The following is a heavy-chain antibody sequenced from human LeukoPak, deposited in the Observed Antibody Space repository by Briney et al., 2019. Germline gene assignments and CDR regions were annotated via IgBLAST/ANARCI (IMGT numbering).Heavy chain of an antibody. D-gene: IGHD7-27*01. CDR3: ARHWGSRGAFDI. J-gene: IGHJ3*02. V-gene: IGHV4-59*01. CDR2: IYYSGST. CDR1: GVSINSFY. Sequence: SETLSLTCSVSGVSINSFYWSWIRQPPGKGLEWIGYIYYSGSTNYNPSLKSRVTISVDTSKNQFSLNLSSVTAADTAVYYCARHWGSRGAFDIWGQGTMVTVSS.